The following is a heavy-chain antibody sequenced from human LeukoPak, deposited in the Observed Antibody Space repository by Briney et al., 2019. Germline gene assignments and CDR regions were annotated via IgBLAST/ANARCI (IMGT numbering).Heavy chain of an antibody. CDR3: ARGLYYDFWSGYLFDY. CDR2: ISYDGSNK. CDR1: GFTFSSYA. V-gene: IGHV3-30-3*01. Sequence: GGSLRLSCAASGFTFSSYAMHWVRQAPGKGLEWVAVISYDGSNKYYADSVKGRFTIPRDNSKNALYLQMNSLRAEDTAVYYCARGLYYDFWSGYLFDYWGQGTLVTGSS. D-gene: IGHD3-3*01. J-gene: IGHJ4*02.